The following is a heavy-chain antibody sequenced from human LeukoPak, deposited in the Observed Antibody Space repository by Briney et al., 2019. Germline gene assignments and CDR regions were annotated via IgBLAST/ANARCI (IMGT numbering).Heavy chain of an antibody. V-gene: IGHV3-23*01. CDR1: GFTFSSYA. J-gene: IGHJ6*03. D-gene: IGHD3-22*01. CDR3: AKGVISPYYYYYYMDV. Sequence: PGGSLRLSCAASGFTFSSYAMSWVRQAPGKGLEWVSAISGSGGSTYYADSVKGRFTISRDNSKNTLYLQMNSLRAEDTAVYYCAKGVISPYYYYYYMDVWGKGTTVTVSS. CDR2: ISGSGGST.